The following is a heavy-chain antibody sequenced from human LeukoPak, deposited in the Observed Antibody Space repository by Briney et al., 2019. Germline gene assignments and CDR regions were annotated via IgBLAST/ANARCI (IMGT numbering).Heavy chain of an antibody. J-gene: IGHJ4*02. D-gene: IGHD1-26*01. V-gene: IGHV3-30*04. CDR1: GFTFSSYA. CDR3: ARGTEGGSYFGMNFDY. Sequence: GGSLRLSCAASGFTFSSYAMHWVRQAPGKGLEWVAVISYDGSNKYYADSVKGRFTISRDNSKNTLYLQMNSLRAEDTAVYYCARGTEGGSYFGMNFDYWGQGTLVTVSS. CDR2: ISYDGSNK.